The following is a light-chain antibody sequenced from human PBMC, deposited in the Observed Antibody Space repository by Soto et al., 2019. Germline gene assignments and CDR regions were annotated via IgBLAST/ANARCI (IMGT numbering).Light chain of an antibody. V-gene: IGKV1-39*01. J-gene: IGKJ5*01. CDR2: AAS. CDR1: QSISSY. Sequence: DIQMTQSPSSLSASVGDRVTITCRASQSISSYLNWYQQKPGKAPKLLIYAASSLQSGVPSRFRGRGSGTDFPLTISRRQPEDFATYYCQQLHSTPAITFGQGTRLEI. CDR3: QQLHSTPAIT.